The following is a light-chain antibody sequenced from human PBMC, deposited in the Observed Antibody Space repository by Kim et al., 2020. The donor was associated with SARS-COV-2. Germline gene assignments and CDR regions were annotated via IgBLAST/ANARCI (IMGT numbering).Light chain of an antibody. J-gene: IGLJ1*01. Sequence: QMVTVTCTGISPSLGAGYGVNRYQQVPGTDPKLLSCANNIRHSGVPDRFSGSKSGTSASLAITGLQTEDEAVYYCQSYDSSLSGYVFGTCTKVTVL. V-gene: IGLV1-40*01. CDR3: QSYDSSLSGYV. CDR1: SPSLGAGYG. CDR2: ANN.